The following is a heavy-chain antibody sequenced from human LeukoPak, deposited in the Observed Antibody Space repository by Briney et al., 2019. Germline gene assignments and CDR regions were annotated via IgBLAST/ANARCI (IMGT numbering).Heavy chain of an antibody. CDR3: ARHAFFDSTGYYYYFDY. J-gene: IGHJ4*02. CDR2: INHSGST. CDR1: GGSFSCYY. V-gene: IGHV4-34*01. Sequence: SETLSLTCAVYGGSFSCYYWSWIRQPPGKGLEWIGEINHSGSTNYNPSLKSRVTISVDTSKNQFSLKLSSATAADTAAYYCARHAFFDSTGYYYYFDYWGQGSLVTVSS. D-gene: IGHD3-22*01.